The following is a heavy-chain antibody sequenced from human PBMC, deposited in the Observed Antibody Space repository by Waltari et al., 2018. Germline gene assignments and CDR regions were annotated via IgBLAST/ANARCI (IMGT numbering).Heavy chain of an antibody. V-gene: IGHV4-34*01. J-gene: IGHJ5*02. CDR1: GGYSRGSY. CDR2: INHSGST. D-gene: IGHD3-3*01. CDR3: ARFLRAASGWFDP. Sequence: QVQLQQWGAGLLKPSETLSLTCAVYGGYSRGSYWTWMRQPPGKGLEWIGEINHSGSTNYNPSLKSRVTISVDTSKNQFSLKLSSVTAADTAVYYCARFLRAASGWFDPWGQGTLVTVSS.